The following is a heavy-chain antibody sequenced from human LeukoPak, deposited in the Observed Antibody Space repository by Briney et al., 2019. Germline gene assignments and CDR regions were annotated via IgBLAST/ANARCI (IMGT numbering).Heavy chain of an antibody. V-gene: IGHV1-2*06. CDR3: AREIAATGAAVDY. Sequence: ASVKVSCKASGYTFTGYYMHWVRQAPGQGLEWMGRINPNSGGTNYAQKFQGRVTMTRDTSISTAYMELSRLRSDDTAVYYCAREIAATGAAVDYWGQGIQVTVSS. D-gene: IGHD6-13*01. J-gene: IGHJ4*02. CDR2: INPNSGGT. CDR1: GYTFTGYY.